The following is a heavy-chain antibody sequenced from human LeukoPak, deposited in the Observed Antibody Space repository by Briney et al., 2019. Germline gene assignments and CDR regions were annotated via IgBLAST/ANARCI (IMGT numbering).Heavy chain of an antibody. D-gene: IGHD5-12*01. CDR2: IRSKANTYAT. J-gene: IGHJ4*02. CDR3: TRHAAITSGYDLLDY. Sequence: RAGGSLRLSCAASGFTFSGAAMHWVRQASGKGLEWVGRIRSKANTYATAYAASVKGRFTISRDDSKNTAYLRMNSLKTEDTAVYYCTRHAAITSGYDLLDYWGQGTLVTVSS. V-gene: IGHV3-73*01. CDR1: GFTFSGAA.